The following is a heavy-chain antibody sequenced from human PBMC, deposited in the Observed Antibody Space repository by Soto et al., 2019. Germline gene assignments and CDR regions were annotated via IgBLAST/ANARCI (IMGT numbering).Heavy chain of an antibody. CDR1: GFSLSTSGVG. V-gene: IGHV2-5*02. Sequence: QITLKESGPTLVKPTQTLTLTCTFSGFSLSTSGVGVGWIRQPPGKALEWLALIYWDDDKRYSPSLKSRLTITNDTSKNQVVLTMTNMDHVDKAKYYCAHRRLELCGQCDSSGYYSDWFDPWGQGNLVTVSS. J-gene: IGHJ5*02. D-gene: IGHD3-22*01. CDR3: AHRRLELCGQCDSSGYYSDWFDP. CDR2: IYWDDDK.